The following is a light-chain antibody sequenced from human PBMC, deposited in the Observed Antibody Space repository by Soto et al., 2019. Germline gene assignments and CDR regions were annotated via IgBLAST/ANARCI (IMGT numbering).Light chain of an antibody. V-gene: IGLV2-14*01. J-gene: IGLJ1*01. CDR3: SSYTSSSARV. CDR2: EVS. Sequence: QSALTQPASVSGSPGQSSDIAFTGSSSDVGIYNFVSWYQQHPGKVPKRIIYEVSNRSSGVSNRFSGSKSGNPASLTISGLQPEDEADYYCSSYTSSSARVFGTGTKVTVL. CDR1: SSDVGIYNF.